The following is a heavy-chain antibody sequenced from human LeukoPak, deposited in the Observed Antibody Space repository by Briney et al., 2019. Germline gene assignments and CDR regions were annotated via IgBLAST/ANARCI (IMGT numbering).Heavy chain of an antibody. CDR1: GFTFSTYA. V-gene: IGHV3-23*01. D-gene: IGHD3-22*01. CDR2: INNSGGST. CDR3: ARVPGYDSSGYFDY. J-gene: IGHJ4*02. Sequence: GGSLRLSCAASGFTFSTYAMSWVRQTPGKGLEWVSIINNSGGSTYYADSVKGRFTIARDNSKNTLYLQMNSLRTEDTAVYYCARVPGYDSSGYFDYWGQGTLVTVSS.